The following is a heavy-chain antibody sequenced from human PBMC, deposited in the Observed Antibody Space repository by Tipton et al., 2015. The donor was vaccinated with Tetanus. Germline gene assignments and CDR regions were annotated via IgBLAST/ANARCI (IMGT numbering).Heavy chain of an antibody. Sequence: TLSLTCAVYGGSFSAYYWSWIRPSPGKGLEWIGESNHSGSTTYSPSFKSRVTISVDTPKNQFSLKLTSLTVADTAVYYCARGGSYSYGPRGFDLWGRGTLVTVSS. J-gene: IGHJ2*01. D-gene: IGHD5-18*01. CDR2: SNHSGST. CDR1: GGSFSAYY. V-gene: IGHV4-34*01. CDR3: ARGGSYSYGPRGFDL.